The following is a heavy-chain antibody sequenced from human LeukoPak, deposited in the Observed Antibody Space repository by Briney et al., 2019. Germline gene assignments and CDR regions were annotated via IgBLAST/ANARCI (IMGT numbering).Heavy chain of an antibody. CDR2: ISGSGGST. J-gene: IGHJ4*02. V-gene: IGHV3-23*01. D-gene: IGHD4-17*01. CDR1: GFKFSSYG. Sequence: SGGSLRLSCAASGFKFSSYGMSWVRQAPGKGLEWVSAISGSGGSTYYADSVKGRFTISRDNSKNTLYLQMNSLRAEDTAVYYCAKGQRFYGEYYFDQWGQGTLVTVSS. CDR3: AKGQRFYGEYYFDQ.